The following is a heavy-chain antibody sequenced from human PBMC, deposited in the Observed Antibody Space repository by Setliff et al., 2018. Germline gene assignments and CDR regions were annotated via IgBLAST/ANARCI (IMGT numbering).Heavy chain of an antibody. CDR3: ARVVPRGGTDY. Sequence: PSETLSLTCTVSGDSISRRNYYWGWVRQSPGSGLEWIGTTYYTGASYNPSLRGRVAISVDMSVNQFSLKIYSVTAADTAVYYCARVVPRGGTDYWGPGTLVTAPQ. V-gene: IGHV4-39*07. D-gene: IGHD3-10*01. J-gene: IGHJ4*02. CDR1: GDSISRRNYY. CDR2: TYYTGA.